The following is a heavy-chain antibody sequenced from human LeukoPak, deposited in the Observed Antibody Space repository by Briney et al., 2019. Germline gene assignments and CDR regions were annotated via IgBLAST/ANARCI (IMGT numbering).Heavy chain of an antibody. CDR1: GGSISSRSYS. CDR2: MYYTGNT. V-gene: IGHV4-39*07. D-gene: IGHD2-8*01. Sequence: SETLPLTCTVSGGSISSRSYSWGWIRQPPGKGLEWIGSMYYTGNTDYNPSLKSRLTMSVDTSKNQFSLKLSSVTAADTAVYFCAKGYTNGVNQEVWLDPWGQGILVTVSS. CDR3: AKGYTNGVNQEVWLDP. J-gene: IGHJ5*02.